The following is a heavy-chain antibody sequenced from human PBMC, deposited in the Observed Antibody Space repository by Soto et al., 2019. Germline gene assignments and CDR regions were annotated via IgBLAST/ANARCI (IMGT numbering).Heavy chain of an antibody. CDR2: IYYSGST. CDR1: GGSISSSSYY. CDR3: ARLLRYFDWLSQYGMDV. D-gene: IGHD3-9*01. Sequence: ASETLSLTCTVSGGSISSSSYYWGWIRQPPGKGLEWIGSIYYSGSTYYNPSLKSRVTISVDTSKNQFSLKLRSVTAADTAVYYCARLLRYFDWLSQYGMDVWGQGTTVTVSS. V-gene: IGHV4-39*01. J-gene: IGHJ6*02.